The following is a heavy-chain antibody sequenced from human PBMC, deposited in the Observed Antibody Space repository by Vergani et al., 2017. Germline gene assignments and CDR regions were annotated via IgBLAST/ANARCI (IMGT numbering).Heavy chain of an antibody. CDR3: ARKYYAYVWGSYGNDAFDI. Sequence: QVQLVQSGAEVKKPGASVKVSCKASGYTFTSYGISWVRQAPGQGLEWMGWISAYNGNTNYAQKLQGRVTMTTDTSTSTAYMELRSLRSDDTAVYYCARKYYAYVWGSYGNDAFDIWGQGTMVTVSS. V-gene: IGHV1-18*01. CDR2: ISAYNGNT. J-gene: IGHJ3*02. D-gene: IGHD3-16*01. CDR1: GYTFTSYG.